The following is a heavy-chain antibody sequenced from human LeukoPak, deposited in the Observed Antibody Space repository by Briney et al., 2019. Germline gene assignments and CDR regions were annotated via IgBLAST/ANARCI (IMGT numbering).Heavy chain of an antibody. J-gene: IGHJ6*03. CDR1: GYTFTGYY. CDR3: ARAGGGSNYYYYMDV. D-gene: IGHD5-12*01. V-gene: IGHV1-2*02. CDR2: INPNSGGT. Sequence: ASVKVSCKASGYTFTGYYMHWVRQAPGQGLEWMGWINPNSGGTNYAQKFQGRVTMTRDMSTSTVYMELSSLRSEDTAVYYCARAGGGSNYYYYMDVWGKGTTVTVSS.